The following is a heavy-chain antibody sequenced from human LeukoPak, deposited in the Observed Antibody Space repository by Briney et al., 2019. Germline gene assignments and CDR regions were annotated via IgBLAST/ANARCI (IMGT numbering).Heavy chain of an antibody. J-gene: IGHJ4*02. Sequence: PGGSLRLSCAASGFTFDDYTMHWVRQAPGKGLEWVSLISWDGGGTYYADSVKGRFTISRDNSKNSLYLQMNSLRTEDTALYYCAEDRLRGSWHGLVDYWGQGTLVTVSS. CDR1: GFTFDDYT. CDR3: AEDRLRGSWHGLVDY. CDR2: ISWDGGGT. D-gene: IGHD6-13*01. V-gene: IGHV3-43*01.